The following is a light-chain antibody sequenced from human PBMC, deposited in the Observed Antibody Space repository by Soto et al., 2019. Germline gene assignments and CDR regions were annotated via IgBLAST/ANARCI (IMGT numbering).Light chain of an antibody. J-gene: IGKJ1*01. CDR2: ATS. Sequence: EIVMTQSPATLSVSPGERATLSCRAAQSVTSTYMALYQQKPGQAPRLLIYATSSRATGIPARFRGSGSGTDFTLTISSLEPEDSAVYYCQDSSTSPWPFGQGTKVDIK. V-gene: IGKV3-20*01. CDR1: QSVTSTY. CDR3: QDSSTSPWP.